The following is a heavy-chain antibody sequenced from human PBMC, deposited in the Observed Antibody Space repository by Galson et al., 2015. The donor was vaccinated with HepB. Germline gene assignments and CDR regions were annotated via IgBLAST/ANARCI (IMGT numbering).Heavy chain of an antibody. CDR2: ISYDGSNK. CDR1: GFTFSSYA. D-gene: IGHD2-2*01. J-gene: IGHJ4*02. CDR3: ARSVVPASTRGFGY. Sequence: SLRLSCAASGFTFSSYALHWVRQAPGKGLEWVAAISYDGSNKYYADSVKGRFTISRDNSKNTLYLQMSSLRAEDTAVYYCARSVVPASTRGFGYWGQGTLVTVSS. V-gene: IGHV3-30*04.